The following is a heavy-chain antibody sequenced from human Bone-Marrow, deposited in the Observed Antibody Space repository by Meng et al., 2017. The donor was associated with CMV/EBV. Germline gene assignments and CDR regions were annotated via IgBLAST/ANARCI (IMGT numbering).Heavy chain of an antibody. CDR2: INPNSGGT. CDR3: ARAHCSSTSCLIDY. CDR1: GYTFTGYY. Sequence: QVQLVQSGAELKKPGASVKVSCKASGYTFTGYYMHWVRQAPGQGLEWMGWINPNSGGTNYAQKFQGRVTMTRDTSISTAYMKLSRLRSDDTAVYYCARAHCSSTSCLIDYWGQGTLVTVSS. D-gene: IGHD2-2*01. V-gene: IGHV1-2*02. J-gene: IGHJ4*02.